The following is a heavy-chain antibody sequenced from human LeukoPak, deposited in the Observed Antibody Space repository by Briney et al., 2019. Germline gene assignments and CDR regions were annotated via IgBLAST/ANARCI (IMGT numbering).Heavy chain of an antibody. J-gene: IGHJ4*02. Sequence: SETLSLTCAVYGGSFSGYYWSWIRQPPGKGLEWIGEINHSGSTYYNPSLKSRVTISVDTSKNRFSLKLSSVTAADTAVYYCARIALDYYDSSGPFAYWGQGTLVTVSS. V-gene: IGHV4-34*01. CDR3: ARIALDYYDSSGPFAY. CDR2: INHSGST. D-gene: IGHD3-22*01. CDR1: GGSFSGYY.